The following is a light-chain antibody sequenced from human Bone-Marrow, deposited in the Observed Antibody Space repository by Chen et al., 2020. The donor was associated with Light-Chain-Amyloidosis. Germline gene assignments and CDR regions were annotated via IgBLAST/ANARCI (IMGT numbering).Light chain of an antibody. J-gene: IGLJ2*01. CDR1: DLPTKY. Sequence: SSELTQPPSVSVSPRQPARITCSGDDLPTKYAYWYQQKPGQAPVLLIHIDTETPPGIAERFSGSSSGTTATLTISGVQAEDEADYHCQSADSSGAYEVIFGGGTKLTVL. CDR2: IDT. CDR3: QSADSSGAYEVI. V-gene: IGLV3-25*03.